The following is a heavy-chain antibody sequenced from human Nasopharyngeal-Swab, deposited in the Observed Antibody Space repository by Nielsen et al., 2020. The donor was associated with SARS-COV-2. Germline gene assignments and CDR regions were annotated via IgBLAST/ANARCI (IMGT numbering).Heavy chain of an antibody. V-gene: IGHV6-1*01. Sequence: SETLSLTCAISGDSVSSNSAAWNWIRQSPSRGLEWLGRTYYRSKWYNDYAVSVKSRITINPDTSKNQFSLQLSSVTPEDTAVYYCARGTGPTYYFDYWGQGTLVTVSS. CDR3: ARGTGPTYYFDY. CDR1: GDSVSSNSAA. J-gene: IGHJ4*02. D-gene: IGHD1-1*01. CDR2: TYYRSKWYN.